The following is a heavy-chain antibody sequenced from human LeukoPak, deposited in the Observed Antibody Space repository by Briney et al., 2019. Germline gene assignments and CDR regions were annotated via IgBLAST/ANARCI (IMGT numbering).Heavy chain of an antibody. CDR1: GFTFSSYW. CDR2: ISGSGGST. J-gene: IGHJ4*02. D-gene: IGHD3-22*01. V-gene: IGHV3-23*01. Sequence: GGSLRLSCAASGFTFSSYWMSWVRQAPGKGLEWVSAISGSGGSTYYADSVKGRFTISRDNSKNTLYLQMNSLRAEDTAVYYCAKERRYYDSSGQDYWGQGALVTVSS. CDR3: AKERRYYDSSGQDY.